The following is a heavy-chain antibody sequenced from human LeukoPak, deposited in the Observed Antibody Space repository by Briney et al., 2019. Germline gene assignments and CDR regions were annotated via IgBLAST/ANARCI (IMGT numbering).Heavy chain of an antibody. V-gene: IGHV3-21*01. CDR1: GFTFSNAW. Sequence: GGSLGLSCAASGFTFSNAWMSWVRQAPGKGLEWVSSISSSSSYIYYADSVKGRFTISRDNAKNSLYLQMNSLRAEDTAVYYCARGPLYCSSTSCFRFDYWGQGTLVTVSS. CDR3: ARGPLYCSSTSCFRFDY. D-gene: IGHD2-2*01. J-gene: IGHJ4*02. CDR2: ISSSSSYI.